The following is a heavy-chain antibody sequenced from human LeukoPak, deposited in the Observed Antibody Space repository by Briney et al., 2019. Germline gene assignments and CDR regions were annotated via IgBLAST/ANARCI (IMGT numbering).Heavy chain of an antibody. CDR1: GGSICTYY. V-gene: IGHV4-59*08. J-gene: IGHJ4*02. D-gene: IGHD3-10*01. Sequence: SETLSLTCTVSGGSICTYYWTWIRQPPGKGLEWIGSISYSGSTNYSPSLEGRVTMSVDTSKNQFSLKLRAVTAADTAVYFCARQELSYGSGSHFDYWGQGILVTVSS. CDR2: ISYSGST. CDR3: ARQELSYGSGSHFDY.